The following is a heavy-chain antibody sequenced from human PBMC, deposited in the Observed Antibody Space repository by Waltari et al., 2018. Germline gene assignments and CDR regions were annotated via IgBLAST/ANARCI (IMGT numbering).Heavy chain of an antibody. J-gene: IGHJ4*02. CDR1: GYTFTSYA. Sequence: QVQLVQSGAEVKKPVASVKVSCKASGYTFTSYAMHWVRQASGQRLEWMGWINAGNGNTKYSQKFQGRVTITRDTSASTAYMELSSLRSEDTAVYYCARSGSGRTFDYWGQGTLVTVSS. CDR2: INAGNGNT. V-gene: IGHV1-3*01. D-gene: IGHD3-10*01. CDR3: ARSGSGRTFDY.